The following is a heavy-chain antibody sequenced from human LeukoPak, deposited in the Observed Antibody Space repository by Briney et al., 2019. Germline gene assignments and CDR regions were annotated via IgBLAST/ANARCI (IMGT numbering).Heavy chain of an antibody. CDR1: GYSFSSYW. CDR2: IYPGDSNN. CDR3: VRQQTASFSFDY. J-gene: IGHJ4*02. Sequence: GESLKISCKGSGYSFSSYWIGWVGQMPGKGLEWMAIIYPGDSNNRYSPSFQGQVTISANKSISTAYLQWSSLKASDTAIYYCVRQQTASFSFDYWGQGTLVTVSS. V-gene: IGHV5-51*01.